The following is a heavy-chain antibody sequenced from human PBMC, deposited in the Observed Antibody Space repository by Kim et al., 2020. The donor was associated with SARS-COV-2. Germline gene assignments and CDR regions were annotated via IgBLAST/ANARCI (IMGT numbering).Heavy chain of an antibody. CDR1: GYTFTGYY. V-gene: IGHV1-2*06. D-gene: IGHD2-15*01. CDR3: GYCSGASWYSGMDV. Sequence: ASVKVSCKASGYTFTGYYMHWVRQAPGQGLEWMGRVNPNSGGTNYAQEFQGRVTMTRDTSVSTAYMELSRLTSDDTAVYYCGYCSGASWYSGMDVWGQGTTVTVSS. J-gene: IGHJ6*02. CDR2: VNPNSGGT.